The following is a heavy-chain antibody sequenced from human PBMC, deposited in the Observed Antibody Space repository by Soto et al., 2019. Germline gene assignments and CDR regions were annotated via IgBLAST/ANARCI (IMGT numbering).Heavy chain of an antibody. CDR3: AKDPNGDYVGAFDS. CDR1: GFSFSSFA. V-gene: IGHV3-23*01. J-gene: IGHJ4*02. D-gene: IGHD4-17*01. Sequence: EVQLLESGGGLVQPGGSLRLSCRASGFSFSSFAMTWVRQAPGKGLEWVSSIGGSGVITYYADSVKGRFTISRDNSRNTLVLHMNSLRADDPAVYHCAKDPNGDYVGAFDSWGQGTLVTVSS. CDR2: IGGSGVIT.